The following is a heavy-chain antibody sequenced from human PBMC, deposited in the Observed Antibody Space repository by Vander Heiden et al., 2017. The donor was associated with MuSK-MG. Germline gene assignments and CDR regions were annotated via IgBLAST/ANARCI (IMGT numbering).Heavy chain of an antibody. D-gene: IGHD3-3*01. CDR3: ARGAGFWSGYYVWFDP. J-gene: IGHJ5*02. CDR1: GGSISSYY. V-gene: IGHV4-59*08. Sequence: QVQLQESGPGLVKPSETLSLTCPVSGGSISSYYWSWIRQPPGKGLEWIGYIYYSGSTNYNPSLKSRVTISVDTSKNQFSLKLSSVTAADTAVYYCARGAGFWSGYYVWFDPWGQGTLVTVSS. CDR2: IYYSGST.